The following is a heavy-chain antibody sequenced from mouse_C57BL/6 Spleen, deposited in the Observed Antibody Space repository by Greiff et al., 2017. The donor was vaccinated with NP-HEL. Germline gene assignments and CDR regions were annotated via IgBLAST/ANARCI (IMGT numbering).Heavy chain of an antibody. CDR2: INPNNGGT. CDR3: TRYYYCFDH. Sequence: EVQLVESGPELVKPGASVKIPCKASGYTFTDYNMDWVKQSHGKSLEWIGDINPNNGGTIYNQKFKGKATLTVDKSSSTAYMELRSLTSAYTAVYYCTRYYYCFDHWGQGTTLTVPS. CDR1: GYTFTDYN. V-gene: IGHV1-18*01. J-gene: IGHJ2*01. D-gene: IGHD1-1*01.